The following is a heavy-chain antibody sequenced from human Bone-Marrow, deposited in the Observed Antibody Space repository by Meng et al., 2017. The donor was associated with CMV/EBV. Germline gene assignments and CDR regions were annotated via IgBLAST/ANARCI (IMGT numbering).Heavy chain of an antibody. Sequence: GESLKISCAASGFTFSSYSMNWVRQAPGKGLEWVSSISSSSSYIYYADSVKGRFTISRDNAKNSLYLQMNSLRAEDTAVYYCASSIAAHPVLFDYWGQGTLVTVSS. J-gene: IGHJ4*02. V-gene: IGHV3-21*01. CDR1: GFTFSSYS. CDR2: ISSSSSYI. D-gene: IGHD6-6*01. CDR3: ASSIAAHPVLFDY.